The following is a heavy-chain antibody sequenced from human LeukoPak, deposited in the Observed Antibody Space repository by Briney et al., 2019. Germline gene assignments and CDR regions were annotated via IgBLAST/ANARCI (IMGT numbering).Heavy chain of an antibody. CDR2: ITGSHGRS. CDR1: GFTFSSFA. J-gene: IGHJ5*02. D-gene: IGHD3-16*01. CDR3: TKDPNGDYVGAFAL. Sequence: PGGSLRLSCAASGFTFSSFAMTWVRQAPGKGLEWVSSITGSHGRSYNTDSVKGRFTISRDNSQNTLYLQMNNLRAEDTAVYYCTKDPNGDYVGAFALWGQGTLVTVSS. V-gene: IGHV3-23*01.